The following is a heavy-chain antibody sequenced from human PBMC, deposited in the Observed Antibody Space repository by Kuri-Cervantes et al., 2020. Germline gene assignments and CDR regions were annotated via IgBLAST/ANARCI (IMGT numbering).Heavy chain of an antibody. CDR2: INPNSGGT. D-gene: IGHD6-19*01. V-gene: IGHV1-2*04. CDR3: ARGGSSGCIDY. Sequence: ASLKVSCNASGYTFTSYDINWVRQATGQGLEWMGWINPNSGGTNYAQKFQGWVAMTRDTSISTAYMELSRLRSDDKAVYYCARGGSSGCIDYWGQGTLVTVSS. J-gene: IGHJ4*02. CDR1: GYTFTSYD.